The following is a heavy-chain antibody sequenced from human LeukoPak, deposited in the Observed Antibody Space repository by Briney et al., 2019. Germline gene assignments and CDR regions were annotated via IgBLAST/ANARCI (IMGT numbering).Heavy chain of an antibody. CDR3: ARGSPGSSWYFTVNWFDP. V-gene: IGHV4-39*07. Sequence: PSETLSLTCTVSGGSISSSSYSWGWIRQPPGKGLEWIGSIYYSGSTYYNPSLKSRVTISVDTSKNQFSLKLSSVTAADTAVYYCARGSPGSSWYFTVNWFDPWGQGTLVTVSS. CDR2: IYYSGST. J-gene: IGHJ5*02. CDR1: GGSISSSSYS. D-gene: IGHD6-13*01.